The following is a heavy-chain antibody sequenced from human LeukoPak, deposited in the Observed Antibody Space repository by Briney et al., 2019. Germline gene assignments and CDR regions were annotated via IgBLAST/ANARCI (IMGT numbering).Heavy chain of an antibody. Sequence: SSETLSLTCSVSGASISSHYWSWIRQPPGKGLEWIGYIYYSVRTNYNPSLKSRVTISVDMPNNQFSLKMSSVTAADTAVYYCARTGDGYNYYNYYYMDVWGKGTTVTVTS. J-gene: IGHJ6*03. CDR2: IYYSVRT. V-gene: IGHV4-59*11. CDR1: GASISSHY. CDR3: ARTGDGYNYYNYYYMDV. D-gene: IGHD5-24*01.